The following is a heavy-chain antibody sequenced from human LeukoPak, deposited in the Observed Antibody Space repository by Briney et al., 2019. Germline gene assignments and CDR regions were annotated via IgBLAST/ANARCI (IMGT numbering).Heavy chain of an antibody. D-gene: IGHD3-10*01. CDR1: GDSVSSNSAA. CDR2: TYYRSKWYN. V-gene: IGHV6-1*01. CDR3: ARGDEYYGSASYDY. J-gene: IGHJ4*02. Sequence: SQTLSLTCAISGDSVSSNSAAWNWIRQSPSRGLEWLGRTYYRSKWYNDYAVSVKSRITINPDTSKNQFSLKLSSVTAADTAVYYCARGDEYYGSASYDYWGQGTLVTVSS.